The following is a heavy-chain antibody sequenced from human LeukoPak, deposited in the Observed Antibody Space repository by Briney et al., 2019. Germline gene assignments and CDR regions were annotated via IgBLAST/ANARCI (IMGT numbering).Heavy chain of an antibody. CDR3: AREYCSSTSCDNWFDP. Sequence: PSETLSLTCTVSGGSISSSSYYWGWIRQPPGKGLEWIGGMYYSGSTYYNPSLTSRVTISVDRSKNQFSLKLSSVTAADTAVYYCAREYCSSTSCDNWFDPWGQGTLVTVSS. J-gene: IGHJ5*02. CDR1: GGSISSSSYY. V-gene: IGHV4-39*07. D-gene: IGHD2-2*01. CDR2: MYYSGST.